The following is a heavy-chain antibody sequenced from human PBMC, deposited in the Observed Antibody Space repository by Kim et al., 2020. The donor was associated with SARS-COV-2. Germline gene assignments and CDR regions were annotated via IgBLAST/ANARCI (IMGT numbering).Heavy chain of an antibody. Sequence: SLKSRVTISVDTSKTQFSLKLSSVTAADTAVYYCARLSSVASYGVNWFDPWGQGTLVTVSS. V-gene: IGHV4-39*01. D-gene: IGHD3-16*01. CDR3: ARLSSVASYGVNWFDP. J-gene: IGHJ5*02.